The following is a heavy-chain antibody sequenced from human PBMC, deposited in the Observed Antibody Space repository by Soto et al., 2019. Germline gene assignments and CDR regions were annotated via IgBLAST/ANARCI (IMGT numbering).Heavy chain of an antibody. V-gene: IGHV1-18*01. CDR2: ISAYNGNT. CDR1: GYTFNSYG. J-gene: IGHJ6*02. D-gene: IGHD4-4*01. Sequence: QVQLVQSGAEVKKPGASVKVSCKASGYTFNSYGISWVRQAPGQGLEWMGWISAYNGNTNYAHKRQGRVTMTTDTSTSTAYMERRSLRSDDTAVYYCARDRSNDVAHYGMDVWGQGTTVTVSS. CDR3: ARDRSNDVAHYGMDV.